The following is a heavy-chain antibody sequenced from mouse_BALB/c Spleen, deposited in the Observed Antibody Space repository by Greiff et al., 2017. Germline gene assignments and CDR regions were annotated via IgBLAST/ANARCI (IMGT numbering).Heavy chain of an antibody. D-gene: IGHD2-1*01. J-gene: IGHJ4*01. V-gene: IGHV5-6-5*01. CDR3: ARGHGNYYYAMDY. Sequence: DVHLVESGGGLVKPGGSLKLSCAASGFTFSSYAMSWVRQTPEKRLEWVASISSGGSTYYPDSVKGRFTISRDNARNILYLQMSSLRSEDTAMYYCARGHGNYYYAMDYWGQGTSVTVSS. CDR2: ISSGGST. CDR1: GFTFSSYA.